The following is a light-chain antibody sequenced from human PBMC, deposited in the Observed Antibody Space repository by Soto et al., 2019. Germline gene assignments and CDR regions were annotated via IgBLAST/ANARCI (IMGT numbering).Light chain of an antibody. CDR2: RAS. V-gene: IGKV3-15*01. J-gene: IGKJ2*01. CDR3: QQYNNWPDT. CDR1: QHVSSN. Sequence: EIVMTQSPATLSVSPGGSATLSCRASQHVSSNFAWYRQKPGQAPTLLIYRASTRATGIPARFSGSGSGTEFTLTICSLKSEDFAVYYCQQYNNWPDTFGQGTKLEIK.